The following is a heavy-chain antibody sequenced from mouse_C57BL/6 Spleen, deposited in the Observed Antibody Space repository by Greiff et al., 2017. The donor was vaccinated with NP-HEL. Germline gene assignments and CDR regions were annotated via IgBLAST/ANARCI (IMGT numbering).Heavy chain of an antibody. V-gene: IGHV14-1*01. CDR3: TNSSGYVLAY. Sequence: VQLKQSGAELVRPGASVKLSCTASGFNIKDFYMHWVKQRPEQGLEWIGRIDPEDGDTEYAPKFQGKATMTADTSSNTAYLQRSSLTSEDTAVYYCTNSSGYVLAYWGQGTLVTVSA. D-gene: IGHD3-2*02. CDR1: GFNIKDFY. J-gene: IGHJ3*01. CDR2: IDPEDGDT.